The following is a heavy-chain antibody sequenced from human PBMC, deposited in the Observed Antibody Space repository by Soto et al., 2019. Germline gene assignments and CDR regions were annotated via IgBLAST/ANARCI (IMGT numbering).Heavy chain of an antibody. Sequence: PGGSLRRSDAAPGGTVSSYARSWVHQAPGKGLEWVSAISGSGGSTYYADSVKGRFTISRDNSKNTLYLQMNSLRAEDTAVYFCAGLTVTTYYYFYYMEVWGKGTTVTVSS. D-gene: IGHD4-17*01. J-gene: IGHJ6*03. CDR3: AGLTVTTYYYFYYMEV. CDR2: ISGSGGST. V-gene: IGHV3-23*01. CDR1: GGTVSSYA.